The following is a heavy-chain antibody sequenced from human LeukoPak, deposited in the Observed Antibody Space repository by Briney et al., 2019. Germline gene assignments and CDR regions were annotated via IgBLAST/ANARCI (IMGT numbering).Heavy chain of an antibody. CDR3: ARRSYSGSDDGEDYFDN. CDR2: LYYSGST. CDR1: SGSINNNTFY. V-gene: IGHV4-39*02. Sequence: SETLSLTCTVSSGSINNNTFYWGWVRQPPGRGLEWLGSLYYSGSTYYNPSLKSRIAISVDTSKNHFSLKMRSVTAADTAVYYCARRSYSGSDDGEDYFDNWGQGTLVTVSS. D-gene: IGHD1-26*01. J-gene: IGHJ4*02.